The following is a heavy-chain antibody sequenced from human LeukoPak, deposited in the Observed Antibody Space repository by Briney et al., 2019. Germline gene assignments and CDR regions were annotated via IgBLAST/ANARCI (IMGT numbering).Heavy chain of an antibody. CDR2: IYYSGST. Sequence: SETLSLTCTVSGGSISSYYWSWIRRPPGKGLEWIGYIYYSGSTNYNPSLKSRVTISVDTSKNQFSLKLSSVTAADTAVYYCARDLYYYGSGSLKGYNWFDPWGQGTLVTVSS. CDR3: ARDLYYYGSGSLKGYNWFDP. CDR1: GGSISSYY. J-gene: IGHJ5*02. V-gene: IGHV4-59*01. D-gene: IGHD3-10*01.